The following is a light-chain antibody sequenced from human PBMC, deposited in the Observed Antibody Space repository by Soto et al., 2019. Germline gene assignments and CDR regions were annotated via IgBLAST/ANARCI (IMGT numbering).Light chain of an antibody. CDR1: QSISSY. J-gene: IGKJ1*01. V-gene: IGKV1-39*01. CDR3: QQSYSTPTWT. CDR2: AAS. Sequence: DIQMTQSPSSLSASVGDRVTITCRSSQSISSYLNWYQQKPGKAPKLLIYAASGLQSGVPSRFSGSGSGTDFTLTIRSLQPEDFATYYCQQSYSTPTWTFGQGTKGDIK.